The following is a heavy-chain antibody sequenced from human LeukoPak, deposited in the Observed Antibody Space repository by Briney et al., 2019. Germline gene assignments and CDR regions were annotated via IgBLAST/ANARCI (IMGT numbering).Heavy chain of an antibody. Sequence: GASVKVSCKASGGTFSSYTISWVRQAPGQGLEWMGRIIPILGIANYAQKFQGRVTITADKSTSTAYIELSSLISEDKAVYYCWVRAWAYYFSVDVWGKGTTVAVSS. CDR1: GGTFSSYT. CDR3: WVRAWAYYFSVDV. J-gene: IGHJ6*03. V-gene: IGHV1-69*02. D-gene: IGHD4-23*01. CDR2: IIPILGIA.